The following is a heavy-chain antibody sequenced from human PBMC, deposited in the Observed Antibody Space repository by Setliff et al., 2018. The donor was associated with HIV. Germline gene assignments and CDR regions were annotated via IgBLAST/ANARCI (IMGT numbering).Heavy chain of an antibody. CDR2: IWYDGINK. J-gene: IGHJ3*02. D-gene: IGHD1-26*01. Sequence: PGGSLRLSCSASGFTFRSFGMHWVRQTPGKGLEWVAVIWYDGINKNYADSVKGRFTVSRDNSKNTVYLQMNSLRVDDTAVYFCARVGLGGAFDIWGQGTKVTVSS. CDR1: GFTFRSFG. CDR3: ARVGLGGAFDI. V-gene: IGHV3-33*01.